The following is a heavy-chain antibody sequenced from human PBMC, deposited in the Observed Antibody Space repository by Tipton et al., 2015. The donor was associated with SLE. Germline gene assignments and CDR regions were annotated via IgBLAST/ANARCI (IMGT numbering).Heavy chain of an antibody. CDR2: IYSGTA. V-gene: IGHV4-31*03. CDR3: VRGATLLWFGE. CDR1: GVAITSGAHY. J-gene: IGHJ4*02. D-gene: IGHD3-10*01. Sequence: TLSLTCNVSGVAITSGAHYWSWIRHQGHNRSRGLEWIGHIYSGTAHYNPSLQSRLSISVDESMNQFSLKMTSVTAADTAVYYCVRGATLLWFGEWGLGTLVTVSS.